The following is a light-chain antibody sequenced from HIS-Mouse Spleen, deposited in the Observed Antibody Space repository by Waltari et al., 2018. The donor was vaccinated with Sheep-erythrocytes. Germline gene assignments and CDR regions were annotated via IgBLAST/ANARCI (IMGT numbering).Light chain of an antibody. CDR3: QQANSFPIT. J-gene: IGKJ5*01. Sequence: EIVLTQSPGTLSLSPGERATLSCRASQSVSSSYLAWYQQKPGQAPRLLIYGASSRATGIPDRFSGSVSGTDFTLTISRLEPEDFATYYCQQANSFPITFGQGTRLEIK. CDR2: GAS. CDR1: QSVSSSY. V-gene: IGKV3-20*01.